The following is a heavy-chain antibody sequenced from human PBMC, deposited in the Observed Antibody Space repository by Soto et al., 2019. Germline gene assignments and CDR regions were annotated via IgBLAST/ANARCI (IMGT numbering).Heavy chain of an antibody. CDR1: GFTFSSYA. CDR3: ARALFCCGDCYSTAFYT. D-gene: IGHD2-21*01. J-gene: IGHJ3*01. CDR2: ISGSGGST. V-gene: IGHV3-23*01. Sequence: PGGSLRLSCAASGFTFSSYAMNWVRQAPEKGLEWVSAISGSGGSTNYADSVKGRFTISRDNSRNTLYLQMSSLRDEDTAVYYCARALFCCGDCYSTAFYTCGLGTMVPVSS.